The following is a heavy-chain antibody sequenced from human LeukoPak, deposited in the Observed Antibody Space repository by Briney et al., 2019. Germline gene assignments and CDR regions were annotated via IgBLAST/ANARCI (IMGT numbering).Heavy chain of an antibody. CDR2: IYTSGST. Sequence: SETLSLTCTVSGGSISSYYWTWIRQPAGKGLEWIGRIYTSGSTNYNPSLKSRVTMSVDTSKNQFSLKLTSVTAADTAVYYCARDQHYCSSTSCLYYFDYWGQGTLVTVSS. D-gene: IGHD2-2*01. V-gene: IGHV4-4*07. CDR1: GGSISSYY. J-gene: IGHJ4*02. CDR3: ARDQHYCSSTSCLYYFDY.